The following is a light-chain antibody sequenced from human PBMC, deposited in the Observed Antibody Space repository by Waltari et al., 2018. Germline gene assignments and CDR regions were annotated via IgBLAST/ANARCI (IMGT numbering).Light chain of an antibody. J-gene: IGKJ4*01. Sequence: EIVMTQSPATLSVSPGERATLSCRASQSVSSNLAWYQQKPGQAPRLLIYDVSTRATGIPARFSGSGSGTEFTLTISSLQSEDFAVYYCQQYNNWPPLTFGGGTKVGIK. CDR1: QSVSSN. CDR3: QQYNNWPPLT. CDR2: DVS. V-gene: IGKV3-15*01.